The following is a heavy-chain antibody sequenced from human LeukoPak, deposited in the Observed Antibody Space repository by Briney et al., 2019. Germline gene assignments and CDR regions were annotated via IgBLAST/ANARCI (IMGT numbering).Heavy chain of an antibody. CDR3: ARSIVVVPAAISRYYYYYYMDV. Sequence: SETLSLTCTVSGGSISSYYWSWIRQPPGKGLEWIGYIYYSGSTNYNPSLKSRVTISVDTSKNQFSLKLSSVTAADTAVYYCARSIVVVPAAISRYYYYYYMDVWGKGTTVTVSS. D-gene: IGHD2-2*02. CDR1: GGSISSYY. V-gene: IGHV4-59*12. CDR2: IYYSGST. J-gene: IGHJ6*03.